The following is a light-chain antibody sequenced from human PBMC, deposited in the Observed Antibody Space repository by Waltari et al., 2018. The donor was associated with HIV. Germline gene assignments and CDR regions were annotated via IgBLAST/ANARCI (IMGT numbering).Light chain of an antibody. CDR2: ANN. CDR1: STTNRENSD. V-gene: IGLV1-40*01. Sequence: QPVLTQPPSVPGRPGRRVTNHSSSGSTTNRENSDGNGYQQRPQPAPVLPIYANNNRPSGVPDRFSVSKSGTSASLAITGLQAEDEADYYCQSYDSTLRVLFGGGTKRTVL. CDR3: QSYDSTLRVL. J-gene: IGLJ2*01.